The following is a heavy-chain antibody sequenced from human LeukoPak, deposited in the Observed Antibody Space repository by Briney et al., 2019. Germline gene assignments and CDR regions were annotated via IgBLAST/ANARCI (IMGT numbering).Heavy chain of an antibody. CDR2: IYYGGSN. V-gene: IGHV4-61*01. CDR1: GGSPSSGSYY. Sequence: SATLSLTRTVPGGSPSSGSYYWSWIRQPPGEGLGWIGSIYYGGSNSLNPPLKSRVTISVATSKNQFSLKLSSVTAAGTAVYYCALQWDILTGYPVYWGQGTLVTVSS. D-gene: IGHD3-9*01. CDR3: ALQWDILTGYPVY. J-gene: IGHJ4*02.